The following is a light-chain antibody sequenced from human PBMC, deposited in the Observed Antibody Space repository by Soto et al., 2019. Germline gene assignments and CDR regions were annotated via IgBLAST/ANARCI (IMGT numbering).Light chain of an antibody. CDR2: EVS. CDR1: SSDVGANNY. J-gene: IGLJ1*01. CDR3: CSYAGSSPYV. V-gene: IGLV2-23*02. Sequence: QSALTQPASVSGSPGQPITISCTGTSSDVGANNYVSWYQHHPGKAPKLLIYEVSNRPSGVSNRFSGSKSGNTASLTISGLQAEDEADYYCCSYAGSSPYVFGTGTKVTVL.